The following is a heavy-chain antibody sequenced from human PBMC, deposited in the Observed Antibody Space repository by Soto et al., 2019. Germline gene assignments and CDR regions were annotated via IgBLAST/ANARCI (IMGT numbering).Heavy chain of an antibody. CDR1: GASVSGDGSY. D-gene: IGHD6-19*01. CDR3: ARDLGSEQWFFDN. Sequence: QVQLQESGPGLVKPSQTLSLTCLVSGASVSGDGSYCSWIRQHPGKGLEFIGYIHNSGSTYSNPSHENRVAMSIDTSKNQCSLRLSSVTAADSAVYFCARDLGSEQWFFDNWGQGILVTVSS. J-gene: IGHJ4*02. CDR2: IHNSGST. V-gene: IGHV4-31*03.